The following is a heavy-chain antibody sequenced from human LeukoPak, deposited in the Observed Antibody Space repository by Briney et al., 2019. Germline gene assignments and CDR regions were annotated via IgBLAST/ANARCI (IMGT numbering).Heavy chain of an antibody. J-gene: IGHJ4*02. D-gene: IGHD6-13*01. V-gene: IGHV3-7*01. Sequence: HPGGSLRLSCAASGFTFSNYWMSWVRQAPGKGLEWVANIKEDGSEKYYADSVKGRFTISRDNARNSLYLQMNSLRAEDTAVYYCASGRQLGYWGQGTLVTVSS. CDR2: IKEDGSEK. CDR1: GFTFSNYW. CDR3: ASGRQLGY.